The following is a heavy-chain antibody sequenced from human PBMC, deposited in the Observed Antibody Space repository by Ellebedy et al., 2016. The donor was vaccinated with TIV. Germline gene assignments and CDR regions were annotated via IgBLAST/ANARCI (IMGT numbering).Heavy chain of an antibody. Sequence: SVKVSCXASGGTFSSYAISWVRQAPGQGLEWMGGIIPIFGTANYAQKFQGRVTITADESTSTAYMELSSLRAEDTAVYYCAREVVVTGSPYYFDYWGQGTLVTVSS. J-gene: IGHJ4*02. CDR2: IIPIFGTA. D-gene: IGHD2-21*02. V-gene: IGHV1-69*13. CDR3: AREVVVTGSPYYFDY. CDR1: GGTFSSYA.